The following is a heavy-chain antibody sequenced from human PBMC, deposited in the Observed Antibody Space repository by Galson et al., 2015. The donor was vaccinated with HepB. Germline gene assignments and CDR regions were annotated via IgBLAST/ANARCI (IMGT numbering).Heavy chain of an antibody. CDR3: ARTDEDVWGSYRCPLGY. J-gene: IGHJ4*02. D-gene: IGHD3-16*02. V-gene: IGHV1-3*01. Sequence: SVRVSCKASGYTFTSYASYWVRQAPGQRLEWVGWINAGNGNTKYAQQFQGRVTITRDTSASTADMQLRSLRPEDADVYYCARTDEDVWGSYRCPLGYWGQGTLVTVSS. CDR2: INAGNGNT. CDR1: GYTFTSYA.